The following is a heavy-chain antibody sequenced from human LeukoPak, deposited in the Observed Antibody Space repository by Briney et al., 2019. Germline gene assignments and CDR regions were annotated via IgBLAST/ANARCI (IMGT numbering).Heavy chain of an antibody. D-gene: IGHD3-10*01. J-gene: IGHJ5*02. V-gene: IGHV4-61*01. CDR3: ARDGSGSISWFDP. CDR2: IYYTGST. Sequence: SETLSLTCTVSGGSISSSSYYWGWIRQPPGKGLEWIGYIYYTGSTTYNPSLKSRVTISADTSKNQFSLKLSSVTAADTAVYYCARDGSGSISWFDPWGQGTLVTVSS. CDR1: GGSISSSSYY.